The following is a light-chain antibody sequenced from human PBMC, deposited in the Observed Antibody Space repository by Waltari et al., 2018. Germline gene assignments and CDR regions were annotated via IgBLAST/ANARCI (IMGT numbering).Light chain of an antibody. CDR1: QSVSSN. CDR2: GAS. Sequence: EIVMTQSPATLSVSPGERATLPCRASQSVSSNLAWYPQKPGKAPRLLIYGASTRATGIPARFSGSGSGTEFTLTINSLQSEDFAVYYCQQYNNWPPLTFGGGTKVEIK. CDR3: QQYNNWPPLT. J-gene: IGKJ4*01. V-gene: IGKV3-15*01.